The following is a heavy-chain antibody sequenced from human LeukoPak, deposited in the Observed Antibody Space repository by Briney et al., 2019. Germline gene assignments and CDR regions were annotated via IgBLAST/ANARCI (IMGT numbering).Heavy chain of an antibody. CDR1: GFSFSRYG. Sequence: GGSLRLSCAASGFSFSRYGMAWFRQIPGKGLEWVSTINDSSRNTHYADSVKARFTISRDNSKNTLYLQMHSLGVEDTALYYCTKDAGPVYDWFDPWGPGTRVTVSS. J-gene: IGHJ5*02. D-gene: IGHD5/OR15-5a*01. CDR2: INDSSRNT. CDR3: TKDAGPVYDWFDP. V-gene: IGHV3-23*01.